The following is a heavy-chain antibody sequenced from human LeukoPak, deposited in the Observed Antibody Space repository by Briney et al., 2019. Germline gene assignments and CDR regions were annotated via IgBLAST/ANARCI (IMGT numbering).Heavy chain of an antibody. V-gene: IGHV3-66*01. Sequence: GGSLRLSCEASGFTVSGNYMSWVRQAPGKGLEWVSLLYSGGSTYYADSVKGRFSISRDNSKNTLYLQMNSLRAEDTAVYYCASRDKGYYYGMDVWGQGTTVTVSS. CDR1: GFTVSGNY. CDR2: LYSGGST. CDR3: ASRDKGYYYGMDV. J-gene: IGHJ6*02. D-gene: IGHD5-24*01.